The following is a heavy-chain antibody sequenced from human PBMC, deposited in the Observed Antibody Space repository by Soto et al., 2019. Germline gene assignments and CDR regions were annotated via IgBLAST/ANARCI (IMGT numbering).Heavy chain of an antibody. CDR2: IGTAGDT. V-gene: IGHV3-13*01. CDR3: ARGLDYYDSSGYPTLFDY. Sequence: EVQLVESGGGLVQPGGSLRLSCAASGFTFSSYDMHWVRQATGKGLEWVSAIGTAGDTYYPGSVKGRFTISRENAKNSLYLQMNSLRAGDTAVYYCARGLDYYDSSGYPTLFDYWGQGTLVTVSS. CDR1: GFTFSSYD. J-gene: IGHJ4*02. D-gene: IGHD3-22*01.